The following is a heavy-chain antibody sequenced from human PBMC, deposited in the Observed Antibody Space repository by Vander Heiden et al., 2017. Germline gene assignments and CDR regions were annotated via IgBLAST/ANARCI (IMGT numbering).Heavy chain of an antibody. CDR3: ATCSVRSYHYFDD. Sequence: QVQLVQSGAEVKKPGSSVKVSCQASGGTFNNYSISWVRQAPGQGLEWMGGTIPLFRTANYAQKFQGRVRITADKSTSTVYMELTSLRSEDTAVYYCATCSVRSYHYFDDWGQGTLVTVSS. CDR2: TIPLFRTA. J-gene: IGHJ4*02. D-gene: IGHD2-15*01. V-gene: IGHV1-69*06. CDR1: GGTFNNYS.